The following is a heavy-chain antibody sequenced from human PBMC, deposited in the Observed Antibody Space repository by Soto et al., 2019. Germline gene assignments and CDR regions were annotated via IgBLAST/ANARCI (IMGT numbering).Heavy chain of an antibody. V-gene: IGHV1-3*01. D-gene: IGHD2-21*01. CDR1: GYTFTSYA. J-gene: IGHJ5*02. CDR3: AREGELCGGKCWTYYWLVP. CDR2: INVGNGNT. Sequence: QVYLVQSGAEVKKPGASVKVSCKASGYTFTSYAMHWVRQAPGQGLEWMGRINVGNGNTEYSQKFQGRVTITRDTSASTAYMELSRLRSEDTAVYYCAREGELCGGKCWTYYWLVPWGQGTLVTVSS.